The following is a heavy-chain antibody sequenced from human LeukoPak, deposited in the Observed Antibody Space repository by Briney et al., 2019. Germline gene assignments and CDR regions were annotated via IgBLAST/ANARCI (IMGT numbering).Heavy chain of an antibody. CDR1: GASISSTNL. CDR3: TRVPRSYGSGSYGD. J-gene: IGHJ4*02. V-gene: IGHV4-4*02. Sequence: SETLSLTCAVSGASISSTNLWNWVRQPPGKGREWIGEIYHSGSTNYNPSLKSRVTISVDKAKNLFSLKLTSVTAADTAVYYCTRVPRSYGSGSYGDWGQGTLVTVSS. CDR2: IYHSGST. D-gene: IGHD3-10*01.